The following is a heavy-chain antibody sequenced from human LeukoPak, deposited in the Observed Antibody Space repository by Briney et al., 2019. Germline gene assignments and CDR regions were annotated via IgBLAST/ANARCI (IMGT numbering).Heavy chain of an antibody. Sequence: SETLSLTCTVSGDSVNSGAYYWSWIRQPPGRGLEWIGSIYHSGNTDYSPSLKSRVTISVDTSKNQFSLTLSSVTAADTAVYYCARGNIVGYSYGYLGFFDYWGQGTLAPVSS. J-gene: IGHJ4*02. CDR3: ARGNIVGYSYGYLGFFDY. CDR2: IYHSGNT. D-gene: IGHD5-18*01. V-gene: IGHV4-61*08. CDR1: GDSVNSGAYY.